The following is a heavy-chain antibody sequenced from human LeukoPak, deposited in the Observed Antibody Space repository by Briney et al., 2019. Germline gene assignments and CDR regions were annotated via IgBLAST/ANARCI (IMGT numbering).Heavy chain of an antibody. Sequence: SETLSLTCGVSGGSVINTNWWTWVRQPPGKGLERIVEVHLDGRINYNPSLESRLTMSVDVSENQVSLKLTSVTAADTAVYYCAREGGFYRPLDYSGQGTLVTVSS. CDR2: VHLDGRI. D-gene: IGHD3-3*01. CDR3: AREGGFYRPLDY. CDR1: GGSVINTNW. J-gene: IGHJ4*02. V-gene: IGHV4-4*02.